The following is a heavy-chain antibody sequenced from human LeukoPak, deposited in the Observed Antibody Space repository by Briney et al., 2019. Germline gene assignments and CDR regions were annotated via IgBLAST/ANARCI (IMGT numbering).Heavy chain of an antibody. V-gene: IGHV3-7*03. D-gene: IGHD2-2*01. CDR3: ARERGYCSSTSCYPFDY. Sequence: GGSLRLSCAASGFTFSSYWMSWVRQAPGKGLEWVANIKQDGSGKYYVDSVKGRFAISRDNAKNSLYLQVNSLRAEDTAVYYCARERGYCSSTSCYPFDYWGQGTLVTVSS. CDR1: GFTFSSYW. J-gene: IGHJ4*02. CDR2: IKQDGSGK.